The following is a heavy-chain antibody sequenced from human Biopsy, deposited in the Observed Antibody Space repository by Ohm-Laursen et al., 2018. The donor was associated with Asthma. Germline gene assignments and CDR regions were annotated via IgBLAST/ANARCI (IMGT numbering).Heavy chain of an antibody. D-gene: IGHD4-23*01. CDR1: GDSSSNYA. V-gene: IGHV1-69*13. CDR3: ARAYGGNFFSGAFDI. J-gene: IGHJ3*02. Sequence: SVKVSCKASGDSSSNYAISWVRQAPGQGLEWMGGLIPVLGTPDHAQMFEGRVTITADESTSTAYMELSSLSSEDTAVYYCARAYGGNFFSGAFDIWGQGTMVTVSS. CDR2: LIPVLGTP.